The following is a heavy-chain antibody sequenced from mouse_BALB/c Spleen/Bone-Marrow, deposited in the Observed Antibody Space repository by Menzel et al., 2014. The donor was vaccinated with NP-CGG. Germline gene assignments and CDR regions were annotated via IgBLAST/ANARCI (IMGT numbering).Heavy chain of an antibody. V-gene: IGHV3-1*02. D-gene: IGHD2-14*01. CDR2: IHYSGST. CDR3: ARRRYDGVDY. Sequence: GSGPDLVKPSQSLSLTCTVTGSSITSGYSCHWIRQFPGNKLEWMGYIHYSGSTNYNPSLKSRISITRDTSKNQFFLQLNSVTTEDTATYYCARRRYDGVDYWGQGTTLTVSS. CDR1: GSSITSGYS. J-gene: IGHJ2*01.